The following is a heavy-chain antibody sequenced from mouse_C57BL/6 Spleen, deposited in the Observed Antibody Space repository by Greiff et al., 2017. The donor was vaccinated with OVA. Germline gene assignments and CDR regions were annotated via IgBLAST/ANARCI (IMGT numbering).Heavy chain of an antibody. V-gene: IGHV1-50*01. CDR3: ARWYYGSSYAMDY. J-gene: IGHJ4*01. CDR1: GYTFTSYW. Sequence: QVQLQQPGAELVKPGASVKLSCKASGYTFTSYWMQWVKQRPGQGLEWIGEIDPSDSYPNYNQKFKGKATLTVDTSSSTAYMQLSSLTSEDSAVDYCARWYYGSSYAMDYWGQGTSVTVSS. D-gene: IGHD1-1*01. CDR2: IDPSDSYP.